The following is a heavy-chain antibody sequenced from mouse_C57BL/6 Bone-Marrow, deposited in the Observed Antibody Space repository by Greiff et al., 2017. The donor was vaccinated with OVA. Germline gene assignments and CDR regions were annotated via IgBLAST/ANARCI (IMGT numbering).Heavy chain of an antibody. CDR2: ISSGGSYT. CDR1: GFTFSSYG. J-gene: IGHJ4*01. V-gene: IGHV5-6*02. D-gene: IGHD2-2*01. CDR3: ARQGVTYYAMDY. Sequence: DVKLVESGGDLVKPGGSLKLSCAASGFTFSSYGMSWVRQTPDKRLEWVATISSGGSYTYYPDSVKGRFTISRDNAKNTLYLQMSSLKSEDTAMYYCARQGVTYYAMDYWGQGTSVTVSS.